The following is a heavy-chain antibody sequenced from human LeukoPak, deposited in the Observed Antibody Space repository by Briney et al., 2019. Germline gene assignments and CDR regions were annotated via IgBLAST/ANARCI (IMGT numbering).Heavy chain of an antibody. CDR2: IYYSGST. CDR1: GGSISSGGYY. J-gene: IGHJ5*02. V-gene: IGHV4-31*03. D-gene: IGHD3-10*01. CDR3: ARSMGGSGSYFNWFDP. Sequence: SETPSLTCTVSGGSISSGGYYWSWIRQHPGKGLEWIGYIYYSGSTYYNPSLKSRVTISVDTSKNQFSLKLSSVTAADTAVYYCARSMGGSGSYFNWFDPWGQGTLVTVSS.